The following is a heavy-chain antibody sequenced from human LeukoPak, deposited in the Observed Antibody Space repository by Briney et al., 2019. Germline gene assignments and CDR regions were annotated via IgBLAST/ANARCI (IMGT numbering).Heavy chain of an antibody. V-gene: IGHV3-9*03. J-gene: IGHJ3*02. CDR1: GFTFEDYA. Sequence: GWSLRLSCSASGFTFEDYAMHWVRHVPGKGLEWVSRISWNSGGIDYADFVKGRFTISRDNAKNALYLHMHSLRHEDMALYYCAKDIGGRWQPEGPLQIWGQGTMVIVSS. CDR3: AKDIGGRWQPEGPLQI. D-gene: IGHD3-16*01. CDR2: ISWNSGGI.